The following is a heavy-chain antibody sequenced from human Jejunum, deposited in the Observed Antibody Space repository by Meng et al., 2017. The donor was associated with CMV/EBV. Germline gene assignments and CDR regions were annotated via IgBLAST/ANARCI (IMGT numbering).Heavy chain of an antibody. CDR2: IHSGNTT. Sequence: CAASGLNVSSNYMSWVSQETGKGLEGVSVIHSGNTTYYADSVKGRFTISRDNSKNTLYLQMNSLRAEDTAVYYCARDTYCNSISCYDYWGQGTLVTVSS. CDR3: ARDTYCNSISCYDY. J-gene: IGHJ4*02. V-gene: IGHV3-53*01. D-gene: IGHD2/OR15-2a*01. CDR1: GLNVSSNY.